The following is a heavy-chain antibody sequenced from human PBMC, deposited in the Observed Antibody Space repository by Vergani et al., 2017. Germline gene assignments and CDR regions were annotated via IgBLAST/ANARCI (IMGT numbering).Heavy chain of an antibody. D-gene: IGHD1-26*01. Sequence: QVQLQQWGAGLLKPSETLSLTCAVYGGSFSGYYWSWIRQPPGKGLEWIGEINHSGSTNYNPSLKSRVTISVDTSKNQFSLKLSSVTAADTAVYYCARENSGSYHYYYYMDVWGKGTTVTVSS. V-gene: IGHV4-34*01. CDR2: INHSGST. J-gene: IGHJ6*03. CDR1: GGSFSGYY. CDR3: ARENSGSYHYYYYMDV.